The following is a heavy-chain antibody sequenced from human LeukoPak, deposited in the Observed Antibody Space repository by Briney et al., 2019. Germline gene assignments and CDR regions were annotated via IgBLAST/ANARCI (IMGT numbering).Heavy chain of an antibody. CDR2: IYYSGST. J-gene: IGHJ5*02. D-gene: IGHD3-3*01. CDR3: ARGSFAEYDFWSGYYSENWFDP. V-gene: IGHV4-59*12. Sequence: PSETLSLTCTVSGGSISSYYWSWIRQPPGKGLEWIGYIYYSGSTNYNPSLKSRVTISVDTSKNQFSLKLSSVTAADTAVYYCARGSFAEYDFWSGYYSENWFDPWGQGTLVTVSS. CDR1: GGSISSYY.